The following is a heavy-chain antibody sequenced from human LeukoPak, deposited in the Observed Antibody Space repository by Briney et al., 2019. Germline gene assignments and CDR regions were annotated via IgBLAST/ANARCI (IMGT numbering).Heavy chain of an antibody. CDR3: AISDSSGYRLDY. CDR2: INPSGGST. CDR1: GYTFTSYY. D-gene: IGHD3-22*01. V-gene: IGHV1-46*03. Sequence: ASVKVSCKASGYTFTSYYMHWVRQAPGQGREWMGIINPSGGSTSYAQKFQGRVTMTRDTSTSTVYMELSSLRSEDTAMYYCAISDSSGYRLDYWGQGTLVTVSS. J-gene: IGHJ4*02.